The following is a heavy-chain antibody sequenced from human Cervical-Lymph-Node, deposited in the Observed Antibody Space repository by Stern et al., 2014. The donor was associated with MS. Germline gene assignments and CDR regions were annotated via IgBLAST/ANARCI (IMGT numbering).Heavy chain of an antibody. D-gene: IGHD6-13*01. CDR1: GGSISSSRSY. J-gene: IGHJ4*02. CDR3: ARHSSSRSKPYYFDH. Sequence: QLVESGPGLVKPSETLSLTCTVSGGSISSSRSYWGWIRQPPGKGLEWIGSIYYGGGTSYNPSLKSRVTVSVDPLNNQFSLDLSSVTAADTAVFFCARHSSSRSKPYYFDHWGQGTLVTVSS. CDR2: IYYGGGT. V-gene: IGHV4-39*01.